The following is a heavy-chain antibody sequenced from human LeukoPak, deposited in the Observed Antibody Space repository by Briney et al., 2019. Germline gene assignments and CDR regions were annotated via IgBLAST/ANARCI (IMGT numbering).Heavy chain of an antibody. Sequence: GGSLRLSCAASGFTFSSYEMNWVRQAPGKGLERVSYISSSGSTIYYADSVKGRFTISRDNAKNSLYLQMNSLRAEDTAVYYCASRGSYSDYWGQGTLVTVSS. J-gene: IGHJ4*02. CDR3: ASRGSYSDY. CDR2: ISSSGSTI. V-gene: IGHV3-48*03. D-gene: IGHD1-26*01. CDR1: GFTFSSYE.